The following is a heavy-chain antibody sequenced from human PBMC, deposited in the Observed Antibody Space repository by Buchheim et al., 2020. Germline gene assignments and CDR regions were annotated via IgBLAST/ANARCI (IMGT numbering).Heavy chain of an antibody. V-gene: IGHV3-33*01. D-gene: IGHD1-7*01. J-gene: IGHJ4*02. Sequence: QVQLVESGGGVVQPGSSLTLSCAASGFAFGSYGMHWVRQAPGRGLEWVAVVGYDGSNKYYADSVKGRFTIARDNSKNKLYLQMNSLRGEDTAVYYCASAGTTAPFDYWGQGTL. CDR3: ASAGTTAPFDY. CDR1: GFAFGSYG. CDR2: VGYDGSNK.